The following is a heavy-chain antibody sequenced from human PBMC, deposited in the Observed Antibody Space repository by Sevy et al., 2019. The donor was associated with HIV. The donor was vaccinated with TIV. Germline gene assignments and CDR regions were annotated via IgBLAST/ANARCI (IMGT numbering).Heavy chain of an antibody. CDR2: INSDGSST. Sequence: GESLKISCAASGFTFSSYWMHWVRQAPGKGLVWVSRINSDGSSTSYADSVKGRFTISRDNAKNTLHLQMNSLRAEDTAVYYCAKSDTIFGVVITRLNYYGMDVWGQGTTVTVSS. CDR1: GFTFSSYW. V-gene: IGHV3-74*01. CDR3: AKSDTIFGVVITRLNYYGMDV. D-gene: IGHD3-3*01. J-gene: IGHJ6*02.